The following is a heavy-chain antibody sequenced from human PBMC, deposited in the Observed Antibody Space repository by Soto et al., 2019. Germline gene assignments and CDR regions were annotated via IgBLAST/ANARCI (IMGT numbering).Heavy chain of an antibody. Sequence: SETLSLTCAVSGGSISSSNWWSWVRQPPGKGLEWIGEIYHSGSTNYNPSLKSRVTISVDKPKNQFPLKLSSVTAADTAVYYRATLAGGIVGATKGFYYYYYGMDVWGQGTRVT. CDR2: IYHSGST. CDR1: GGSISSSNW. J-gene: IGHJ6*02. V-gene: IGHV4-4*02. CDR3: ATLAGGIVGATKGFYYYYYGMDV. D-gene: IGHD1-26*01.